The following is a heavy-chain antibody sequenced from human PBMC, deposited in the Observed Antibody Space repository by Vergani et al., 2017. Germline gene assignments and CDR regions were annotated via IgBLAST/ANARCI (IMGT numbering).Heavy chain of an antibody. CDR3: AGVVVIEGELYYFDY. D-gene: IGHD3-16*02. V-gene: IGHV4-30-2*01. Sequence: QLQLQESGPGLVKPSQTLSLTCAVSGGSISSGGYYWSWIRQPPGKGLEWIGYIYHSGSTYYNPSLKSRVTISVDRSKNQFSLKLSSVTAADTAVYYCAGVVVIEGELYYFDYWGQGTLVTVS. J-gene: IGHJ4*02. CDR1: GGSISSGGYY. CDR2: IYHSGST.